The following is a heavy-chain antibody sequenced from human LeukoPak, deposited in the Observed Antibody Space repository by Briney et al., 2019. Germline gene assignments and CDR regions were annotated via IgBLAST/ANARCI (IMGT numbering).Heavy chain of an antibody. D-gene: IGHD2-8*02. J-gene: IGHJ4*02. V-gene: IGHV3-64D*09. Sequence: PGGSLRLSCSASGFSFNTYAIHWVRQAPGKGLQYVSSIGTSGISTYYADSVTGRFTISRDNSKNSLYLQMSNLRPEDTAVYYCVRGQEVVYAPTFDYWGQGVLVTVSS. CDR3: VRGQEVVYAPTFDY. CDR1: GFSFNTYA. CDR2: IGTSGIST.